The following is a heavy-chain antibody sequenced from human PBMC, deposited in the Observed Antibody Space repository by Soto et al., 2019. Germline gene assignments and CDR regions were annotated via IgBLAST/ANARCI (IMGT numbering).Heavy chain of an antibody. CDR3: ARQNPYSSGSYYFDF. J-gene: IGHJ4*02. D-gene: IGHD6-19*01. V-gene: IGHV4-34*09. Sequence: PSETLSLTCAVYGGSFSGYYWTWIRQPPGKGLEWIGYIYYNGSPYYNPSLKSRVTISVDPSKNRFSLDLNSVTAADTAVYYCARQNPYSSGSYYFDFWGQGALVTVSS. CDR2: IYYNGSP. CDR1: GGSFSGYY.